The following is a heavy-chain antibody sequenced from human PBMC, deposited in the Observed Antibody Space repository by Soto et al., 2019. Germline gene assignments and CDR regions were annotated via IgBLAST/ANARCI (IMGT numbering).Heavy chain of an antibody. D-gene: IGHD3-10*01. CDR3: AMRSIVRGGGVVHSDYYYGMDV. Sequence: EVQLLESGGGLVQPGGSLRLSCAASGFTFRSYAMSWVRQAPGKGLEWVSAITGNGGYTYYADSVKGRFTISRDNSKNTLYLQMYSLSAEGTAVYYCAMRSIVRGGGVVHSDYYYGMDVWGQGTTVTVSS. CDR1: GFTFRSYA. J-gene: IGHJ6*02. CDR2: ITGNGGYT. V-gene: IGHV3-23*01.